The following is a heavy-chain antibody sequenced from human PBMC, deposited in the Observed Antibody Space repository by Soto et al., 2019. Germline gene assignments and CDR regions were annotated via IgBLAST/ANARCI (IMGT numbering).Heavy chain of an antibody. J-gene: IGHJ4*02. D-gene: IGHD6-6*01. V-gene: IGHV3-48*03. CDR2: IGRSGETI. CDR3: ARDSRGGAARRPTFYY. CDR1: GFTFSSFE. Sequence: GGSLRLSCVGSGFTFSSFEMNWVRQTPGKGLEWLSYIGRSGETIYYTDSVKGRFTISRDNAKSSLFLQMTGLRDEDTGIYYCARDSRGGAARRPTFYYWGRGTLVTVSS.